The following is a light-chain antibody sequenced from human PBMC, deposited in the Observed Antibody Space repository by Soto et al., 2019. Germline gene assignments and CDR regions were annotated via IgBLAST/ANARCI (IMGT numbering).Light chain of an antibody. CDR2: DVS. CDR1: SSDVGGYNY. Sequence: QSVLTQPRSVSGSPGQSVTISCTGTSSDVGGYNYVSWYRQHPGKAPKLMIYDVSKRPSGVPDRFSGSKSGNTASLTISGLQAEDEADYYCCSYAGSYTFVFGTGTKVTVL. J-gene: IGLJ1*01. V-gene: IGLV2-11*01. CDR3: CSYAGSYTFV.